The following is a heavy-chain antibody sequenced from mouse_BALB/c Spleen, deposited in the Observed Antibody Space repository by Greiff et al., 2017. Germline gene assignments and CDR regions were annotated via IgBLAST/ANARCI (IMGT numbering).Heavy chain of an antibody. CDR1: GYTFTSYV. V-gene: IGHV1-14*01. CDR2: INPYNDGT. Sequence: VQLKQSGPELVKPGASVKMSCKASGYTFTSYVMHWVKQKPGQGLEWIGYINPYNDGTKYNEKFKGKATLTSDKSSSTAYMELSSLTSEDSAVYYCARRGEDYAMDYWGQGTSVTVSS. J-gene: IGHJ4*01. CDR3: ARRGEDYAMDY.